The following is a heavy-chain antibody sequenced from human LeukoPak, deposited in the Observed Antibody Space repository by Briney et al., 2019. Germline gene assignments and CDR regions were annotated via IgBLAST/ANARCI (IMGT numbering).Heavy chain of an antibody. J-gene: IGHJ4*02. D-gene: IGHD6-13*01. CDR1: GGSISSGSYY. CDR3: ARDSPNSSFDY. Sequence: SQTLSLTCTVSGGSISSGSYYWSWIRQPAGKGLEWIGRIYTSGSTNYNPSLKSRVTISVDTSKNQFSLKLSSVTAADTAVYYCARDSPNSSFDYWGQGTLVTVSS. V-gene: IGHV4-61*02. CDR2: IYTSGST.